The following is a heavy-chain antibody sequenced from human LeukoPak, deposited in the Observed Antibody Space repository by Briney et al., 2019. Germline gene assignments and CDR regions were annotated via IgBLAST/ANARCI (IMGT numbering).Heavy chain of an antibody. J-gene: IGHJ6*04. CDR1: GFTFSSYG. CDR3: ARGWYGSGLGMDV. Sequence: PGGSLRLSCAASGFTFSSYGMHWVRQAPGKGLEWVAVIWYDGSNKYYADSVKGRFTTSRDNSKNTLYLQMNSLRAEDTAVYYCARGWYGSGLGMDVWGKGTTVTVSS. D-gene: IGHD3-10*01. CDR2: IWYDGSNK. V-gene: IGHV3-33*01.